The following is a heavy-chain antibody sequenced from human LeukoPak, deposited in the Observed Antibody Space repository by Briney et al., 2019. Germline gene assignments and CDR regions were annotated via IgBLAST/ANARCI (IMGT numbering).Heavy chain of an antibody. V-gene: IGHV3-66*01. CDR3: ARPGSASGYWVH. Sequence: GGPLRLSCAASGITVSTNYLSWVRQAPGKGLEWVSVLYSRGNTKYADSVRGRFTISRDSLKNTLYLQMNSLRAEDTAVYYCARPGSASGYWVHWGQGTLVTVSS. J-gene: IGHJ4*02. CDR1: GITVSTNY. CDR2: LYSRGNT. D-gene: IGHD3-3*01.